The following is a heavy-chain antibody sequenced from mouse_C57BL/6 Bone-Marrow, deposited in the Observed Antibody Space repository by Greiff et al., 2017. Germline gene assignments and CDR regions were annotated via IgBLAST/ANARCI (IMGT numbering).Heavy chain of an antibody. J-gene: IGHJ3*01. CDR3: ARLGWFAY. CDR1: GYTFTSYW. Sequence: VQLQQPGAELVKPGASVKLSCKASGYTFTSYWMQWVKQRPGQGLEWIGEIDPSDSYTNYNQKFQGKATLTVDTSSSTAYMQLSSLTSEDSAVYYCARLGWFAYWGQGTLVTVSA. CDR2: IDPSDSYT. D-gene: IGHD4-1*01. V-gene: IGHV1-50*01.